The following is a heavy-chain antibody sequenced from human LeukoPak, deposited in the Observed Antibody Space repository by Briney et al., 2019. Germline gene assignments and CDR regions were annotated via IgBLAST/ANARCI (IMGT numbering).Heavy chain of an antibody. CDR1: GFTFSSYS. CDR2: ISTSSSYI. CDR3: ARVKDHRGIAVAGSDY. D-gene: IGHD6-13*01. J-gene: IGHJ4*02. V-gene: IGHV3-21*01. Sequence: GGSLRLSCAASGFTFSSYSMNWVRQAPGKGLEWVASISTSSSYIYYADSLKGRFTISRDNAKNSMYLQMNSLRTEDTAVYYCARVKDHRGIAVAGSDYWGQGTLVTVSS.